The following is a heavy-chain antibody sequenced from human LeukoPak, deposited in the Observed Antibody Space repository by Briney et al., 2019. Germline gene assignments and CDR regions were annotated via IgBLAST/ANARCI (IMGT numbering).Heavy chain of an antibody. V-gene: IGHV1-46*01. CDR2: INPSGGST. Sequence: ASVKVSCKASGYTFTSYYMDWVRQAPGQGLEWMGIINPSGGSTSYAQKFQGRVTMTRDMSTSTVYMELSSLRSEDTAVYYCASLAGGNSESSDAFDIWGQGTMVTVSS. CDR1: GYTFTSYY. CDR3: ASLAGGNSESSDAFDI. J-gene: IGHJ3*02. D-gene: IGHD4-23*01.